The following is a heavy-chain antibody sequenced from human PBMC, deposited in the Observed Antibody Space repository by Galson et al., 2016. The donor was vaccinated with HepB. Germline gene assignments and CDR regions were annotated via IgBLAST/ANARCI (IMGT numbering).Heavy chain of an antibody. D-gene: IGHD3-3*01. V-gene: IGHV4-34*01. CDR1: GGSFSGYH. CDR3: ARGGLRFLEWSLAPFPLDY. CDR2: INHSGST. Sequence: SETLSLTCAVYGGSFSGYHWNWIRQPPGKGLEWIGEINHSGSTNYNPSLKSRVTISEDTSKNQVSLTVTSVTAADTAVYFCARGGLRFLEWSLAPFPLDYWGQGTLVTVSS. J-gene: IGHJ4*02.